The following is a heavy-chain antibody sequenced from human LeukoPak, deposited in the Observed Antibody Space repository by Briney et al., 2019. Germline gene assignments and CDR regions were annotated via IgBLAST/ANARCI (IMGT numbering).Heavy chain of an antibody. CDR3: ARGPIVVVINSYFDY. J-gene: IGHJ4*02. Sequence: SETLSLTCAVYGGSFSGYYWSWIRQPPGKGLEWIGEINHSGSTNYNPSLKSRVTISVDTSKNQFSLKLSSVTAADTAMYYCARGPIVVVINSYFDYWGQGTLVTVSS. CDR1: GGSFSGYY. D-gene: IGHD3-22*01. CDR2: INHSGST. V-gene: IGHV4-34*01.